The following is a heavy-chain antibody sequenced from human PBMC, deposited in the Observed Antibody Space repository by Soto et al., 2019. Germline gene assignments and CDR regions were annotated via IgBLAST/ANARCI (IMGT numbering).Heavy chain of an antibody. CDR1: GDSISSRNW. CDR2: IYHSGST. CDR3: ARGGNVAAAGTIYLDS. V-gene: IGHV4-4*02. D-gene: IGHD6-13*01. Sequence: QVQLQESGPGLVKPSGTMSLTCAVSGDSISSRNWWTWVRQPPGKGLEWIGEIYHSGSTNYSPTLKSRVTISGDMSKNQFSLKLTSVTAADTAGYYCARGGNVAAAGTIYLDSWGQGTLVTVSS. J-gene: IGHJ4*02.